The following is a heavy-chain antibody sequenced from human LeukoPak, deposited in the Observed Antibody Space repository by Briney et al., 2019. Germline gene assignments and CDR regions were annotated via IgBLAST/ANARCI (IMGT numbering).Heavy chain of an antibody. CDR1: GGSISSYY. J-gene: IGHJ4*02. V-gene: IGHV4-59*01. CDR3: ARELGPYSNYVLDY. D-gene: IGHD4-11*01. Sequence: SETLSLTCTVSGGSISSYYWSWIRQPPGKGLEWIGYIYYSGSTNYNPSLKSRVTISVDTSKNQFSLKLSSVTAADTAVYYCARELGPYSNYVLDYWGQGTLVTVSS. CDR2: IYYSGST.